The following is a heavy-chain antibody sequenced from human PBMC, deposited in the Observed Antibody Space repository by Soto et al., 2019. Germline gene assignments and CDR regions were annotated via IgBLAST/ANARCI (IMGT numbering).Heavy chain of an antibody. D-gene: IGHD5-12*01. CDR3: ASRPMRLLQLLSDFGFDY. CDR1: GGSISSSSYY. CDR2: IYYSGST. J-gene: IGHJ4*02. V-gene: IGHV4-39*01. Sequence: QLQLQESGPGLVKPSETLSLTCTVSGGSISSSSYYWGWIRQPPGKGLEWIGSIYYSGSTYYNPSLKSRVTISVDASRNQFSLKLSSVTAADTAVYYCASRPMRLLQLLSDFGFDYWGQGTLVTVSS.